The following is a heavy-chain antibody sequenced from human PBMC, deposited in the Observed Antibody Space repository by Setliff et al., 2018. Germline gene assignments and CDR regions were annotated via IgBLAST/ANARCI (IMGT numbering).Heavy chain of an antibody. V-gene: IGHV3-23*01. J-gene: IGHJ5*02. CDR1: GFSFSSYA. CDR2: ISGSGGST. D-gene: IGHD1-1*01. Sequence: PGGSLRLSCAASGFSFSSYAMSWVRQAPGKGLEWVSAISGSGGSTYYADSVKGRFTISRDNSKNTLYLQMNSLRAEDTAVYYCARLSGELEYDWFDPWGQGTLVTVSS. CDR3: ARLSGELEYDWFDP.